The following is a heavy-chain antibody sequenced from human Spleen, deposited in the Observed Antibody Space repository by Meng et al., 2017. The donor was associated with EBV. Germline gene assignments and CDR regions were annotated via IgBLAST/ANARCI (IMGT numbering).Heavy chain of an antibody. D-gene: IGHD5-18*01. Sequence: QVRLVWSGAEVKKPGAALKVSCKVPGGIFRSHVISWVRQAPGQGLEWMGGIIAIIGSANYAQRFQGRVTISADDSTSTVYMELSSLRSEDTAVYFCARHFGYTFGSGFDYWGQGALVTVSS. V-gene: IGHV1-69*01. J-gene: IGHJ4*02. CDR2: IIAIIGSA. CDR3: ARHFGYTFGSGFDY. CDR1: GGIFRSHV.